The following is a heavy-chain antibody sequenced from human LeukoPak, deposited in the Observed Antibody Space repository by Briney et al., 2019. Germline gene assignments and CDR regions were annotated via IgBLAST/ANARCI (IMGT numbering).Heavy chain of an antibody. J-gene: IGHJ5*02. CDR3: AKDGDTAMVSFWFDP. D-gene: IGHD5-18*01. CDR2: ISSSSSYI. Sequence: GGSLRLSCAASGFTFSSYSMYWVRQAPGKGLEWVSSISSSSSYIYYADSVKGRFTISRDNAKNSLYLQMNSLRAEDTALYYCAKDGDTAMVSFWFDPWGQGTLVTVSS. V-gene: IGHV3-21*04. CDR1: GFTFSSYS.